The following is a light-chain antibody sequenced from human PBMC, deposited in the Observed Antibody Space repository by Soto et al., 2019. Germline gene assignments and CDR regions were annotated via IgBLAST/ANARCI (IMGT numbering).Light chain of an antibody. CDR2: EVS. Sequence: QSALTQPPSASGSPGQSITISCTGTSSDVGGYNYVSWSQQHPGKAPKLMIYEVSNRPSGVSNRFSGSKSGNTASLTISGLQAEDEADYYCSSYTSSSTLVVFGGGTKLTVL. CDR1: SSDVGGYNY. J-gene: IGLJ2*01. CDR3: SSYTSSSTLVV. V-gene: IGLV2-14*01.